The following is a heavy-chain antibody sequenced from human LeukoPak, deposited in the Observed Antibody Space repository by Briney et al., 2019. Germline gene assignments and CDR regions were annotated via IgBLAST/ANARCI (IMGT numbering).Heavy chain of an antibody. CDR3: ARAFGESGYYPSSYFDY. CDR1: GFTFSSYS. D-gene: IGHD3-22*01. CDR2: ISSSSSYI. J-gene: IGHJ4*02. V-gene: IGHV3-21*01. Sequence: PGGSLRLSCAASGFTFSSYSMNWVRQAPGKGLEWVSSISSSSSYIYYADSVKGRFTISRDNAKNSLYLQMNSLRAEDTAVYYCARAFGESGYYPSSYFDYWGQGTLVTVSS.